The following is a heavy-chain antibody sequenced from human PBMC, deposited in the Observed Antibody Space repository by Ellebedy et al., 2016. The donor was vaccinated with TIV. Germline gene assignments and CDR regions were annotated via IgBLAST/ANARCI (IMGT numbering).Heavy chain of an antibody. V-gene: IGHV3-30*03. J-gene: IGHJ4*02. CDR1: GFTFSNYG. D-gene: IGHD3-22*01. CDR3: ASHFTMMGTH. CDR2: ISYDGRKK. Sequence: GESLKISCAASGFTFSNYGMHWVRQAPGKGLEWVAFISYDGRKKDYADSVKGRFTISRDNSKNTLYLQMNSLRAEDTAVYYCASHFTMMGTHWGQGTLVTVSS.